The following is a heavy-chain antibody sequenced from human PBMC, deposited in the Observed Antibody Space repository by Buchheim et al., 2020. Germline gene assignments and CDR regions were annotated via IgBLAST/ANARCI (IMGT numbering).Heavy chain of an antibody. Sequence: QVQLQESGPGLVKPSETLSVTCTVSGGSVSSGNYYWCWIRQPPGKGLEWIGYIYYSGSTNYSPSLKSRVTISVDTSKDQFSLKLSSVTAADTAVYYCARTSIQYHFDSWGQGTL. V-gene: IGHV4-61*01. J-gene: IGHJ4*02. D-gene: IGHD4-11*01. CDR3: ARTSIQYHFDS. CDR2: IYYSGST. CDR1: GGSVSSGNYY.